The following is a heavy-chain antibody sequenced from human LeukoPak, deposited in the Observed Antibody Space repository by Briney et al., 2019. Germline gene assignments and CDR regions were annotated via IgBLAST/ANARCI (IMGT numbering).Heavy chain of an antibody. CDR1: GFTFSSYS. D-gene: IGHD6-13*01. CDR2: ISSSSSYI. J-gene: IGHJ6*02. V-gene: IGHV3-21*01. CDR3: ARGLAAPGGYYHYGMDV. Sequence: PGGSLRLSCAASGFTFSSYSMNWVRQAPGKGLEWVSSISSSSSYIYYADSVKGRFTISRDNAKNSLYLQMNSLRAEDTAVYYCARGLAAPGGYYHYGMDVWGQGTTVTVSS.